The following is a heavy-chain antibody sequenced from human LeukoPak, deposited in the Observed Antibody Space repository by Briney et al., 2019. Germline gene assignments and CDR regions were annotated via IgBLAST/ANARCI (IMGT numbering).Heavy chain of an antibody. CDR1: GYTFTSYG. CDR3: ARDYDIPDYYYYYYMDV. D-gene: IGHD3-9*01. Sequence: GASVKVSCTASGYTFTSYGISWVRQAPGQGLEWMGWISAYNGNTNYAQKLQGRVTMTTDTSTSTAYMELRSLRSDDTAVYYCARDYDIPDYYYYYYMDVWGKGTTVTVSS. V-gene: IGHV1-18*01. CDR2: ISAYNGNT. J-gene: IGHJ6*03.